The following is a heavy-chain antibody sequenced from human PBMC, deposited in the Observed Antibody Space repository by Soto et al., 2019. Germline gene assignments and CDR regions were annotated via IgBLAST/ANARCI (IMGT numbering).Heavy chain of an antibody. V-gene: IGHV4-34*01. CDR3: ARGSEIVALPGELEDVKYDY. J-gene: IGHJ4*02. Sequence: QVQLQQWGAGLVKPSETLSLSCAVSGQSFSGHSWAWIRQPPGKGLEWIGEINESGSTYYNPSLNSRVTITTDTSKNQFSLKLSSVSAADTAAYFCARGSEIVALPGELEDVKYDYWGQGTLVNVSS. CDR1: GQSFSGHS. CDR2: INESGST. D-gene: IGHD1-1*01.